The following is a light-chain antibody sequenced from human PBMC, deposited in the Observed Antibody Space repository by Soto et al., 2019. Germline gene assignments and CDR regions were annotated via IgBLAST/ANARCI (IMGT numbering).Light chain of an antibody. J-gene: IGLJ1*01. CDR2: DVS. CDR1: SSDVGGYSY. V-gene: IGLV2-14*03. Sequence: QSVLTQPSSVSGSPGPSITISCSGTSSDVGGYSYVSWYQHHPGKAPKLMIYDVSNRPSGVSNRFSGSKSGNTASLTLSGLQAEDEADYYCSSYTSSSTYVFGTGTKVTVL. CDR3: SSYTSSSTYV.